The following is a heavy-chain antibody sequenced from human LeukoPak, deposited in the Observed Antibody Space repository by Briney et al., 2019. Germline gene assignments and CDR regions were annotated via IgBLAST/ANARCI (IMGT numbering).Heavy chain of an antibody. V-gene: IGHV3-48*04. CDR2: ITTSGSTI. J-gene: IGHJ4*02. Sequence: PGGSLRLSCAASGFTFSSYGMHWVRQAPGKGLEWVSYITTSGSTIYYADSVKGRFTISRDNAKNSLYLQMNSLRAEDTAVYHCVRDRDIAYLRADFWGQGTLVTVSS. D-gene: IGHD5-12*01. CDR1: GFTFSSYG. CDR3: VRDRDIAYLRADF.